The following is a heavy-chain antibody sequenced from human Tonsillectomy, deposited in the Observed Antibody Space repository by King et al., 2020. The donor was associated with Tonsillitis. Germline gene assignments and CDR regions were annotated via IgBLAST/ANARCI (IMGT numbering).Heavy chain of an antibody. Sequence: VQLVESGGGVVQPGRSLRLSCAASGFTFSSYGLHWVRQAPGKGLEWVAVISYDGSNKYYADSVKGRFNISRDNSKNTLYLKKNSLRGEDTAVYYCAKCPTKFYDRSCYCFGNYYFDLWGRGTLVTVSS. D-gene: IGHD3-22*01. J-gene: IGHJ2*01. CDR1: GFTFSSYG. CDR3: AKCPTKFYDRSCYCFGNYYFDL. V-gene: IGHV3-30*18. CDR2: ISYDGSNK.